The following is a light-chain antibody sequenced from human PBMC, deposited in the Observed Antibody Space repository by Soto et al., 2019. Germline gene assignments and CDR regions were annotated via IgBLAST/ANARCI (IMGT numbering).Light chain of an antibody. CDR1: QSVSSSY. CDR3: QQYGSSQGGST. J-gene: IGKJ1*01. CDR2: GAS. V-gene: IGKV3-20*01. Sequence: EIVLTQSPGTLSLSPGERATLSCRASQSVSSSYLAGYQQKPGQAPRLLIYGASSRATGIPDRFSGSGSGTDFTLTISRLEPEDFAVYYCQQYGSSQGGSTFGQGTKVEIK.